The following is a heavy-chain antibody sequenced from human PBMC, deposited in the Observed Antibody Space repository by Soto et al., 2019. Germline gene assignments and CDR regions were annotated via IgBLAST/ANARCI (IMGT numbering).Heavy chain of an antibody. V-gene: IGHV3-7*03. D-gene: IGHD5-18*01. CDR2: INVDGGEI. CDR1: GFIFGSYW. CDR3: ANRDTAMITRYYYGMDV. J-gene: IGHJ6*02. Sequence: GSLRLSCEASGFIFGSYWMTWVRQAPGKGLEWVASINVDGGEIYYVGSVRGRFTVSRDNAKNALYLQMNSLRAEDTAVYYCANRDTAMITRYYYGMDVWGQGTTVTVSS.